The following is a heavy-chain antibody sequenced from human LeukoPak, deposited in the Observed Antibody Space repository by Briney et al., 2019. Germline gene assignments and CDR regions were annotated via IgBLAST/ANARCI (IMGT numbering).Heavy chain of an antibody. V-gene: IGHV3-23*01. J-gene: IGHJ5*02. Sequence: GGSLRLSCAASAFTFSSYVMSWVRQAPGEGLEWVSAISGSGGGTYYADSVKGRFTISRDNSKNTLYLQMNSLRAEDTAVYYCAKHGQLGLKPNWFDPWGQGTLVTVSS. CDR3: AKHGQLGLKPNWFDP. CDR2: ISGSGGGT. D-gene: IGHD6-13*01. CDR1: AFTFSSYV.